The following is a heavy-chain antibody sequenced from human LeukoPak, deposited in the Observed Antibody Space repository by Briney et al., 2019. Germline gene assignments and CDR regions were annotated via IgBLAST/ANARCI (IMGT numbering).Heavy chain of an antibody. CDR3: ASRASANYASGSPT. J-gene: IGHJ5*02. D-gene: IGHD3-10*01. V-gene: IGHV3-23*01. CDR2: ISSTGGDT. CDR1: GFTFSDYA. Sequence: GGSLRLSCAASGFTFSDYAMTWVRLAPGKGLQWVSTISSTGGDTYYADSVKDRFTISRDNPRNTLYLQMNNLRAEDTALYYCASRASANYASGSPTWGQGTLVTVSS.